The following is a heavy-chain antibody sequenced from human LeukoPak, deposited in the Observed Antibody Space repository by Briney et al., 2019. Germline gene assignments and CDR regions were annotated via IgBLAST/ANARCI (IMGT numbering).Heavy chain of an antibody. J-gene: IGHJ4*02. D-gene: IGHD1-26*01. CDR1: GFTFSNAW. V-gene: IGHV3-15*01. CDR3: TTRGGSFSIFDY. Sequence: GGSLRLSCAASGFTFSNAWMSWVRQAPGKGLEWVGRIKSKTDGGTTDYAAPVKGRFTISRGDSKNTLYLQMNSLKTEDTAVYYCTTRGGSFSIFDYWGQGTLVTVSS. CDR2: IKSKTDGGTT.